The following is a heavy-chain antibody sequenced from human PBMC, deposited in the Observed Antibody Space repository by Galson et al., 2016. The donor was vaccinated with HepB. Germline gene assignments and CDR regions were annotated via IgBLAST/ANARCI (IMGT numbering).Heavy chain of an antibody. V-gene: IGHV3-33*01. J-gene: IGHJ6*02. Sequence: SLRLSCAASGFTFSSFGMHWVRQAPGKGLDWVAVIWYDGSTKYYADSVKGRFTISRDDSKNTGYLQVSSLSAEDTAVYYCAREGHDKYGMDVWGQGTTVTVSS. D-gene: IGHD1-1*01. CDR2: IWYDGSTK. CDR3: AREGHDKYGMDV. CDR1: GFTFSSFG.